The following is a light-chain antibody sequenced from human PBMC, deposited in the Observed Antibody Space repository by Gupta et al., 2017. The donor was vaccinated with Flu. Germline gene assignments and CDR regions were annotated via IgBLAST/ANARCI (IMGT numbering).Light chain of an antibody. Sequence: QSVLTQPPSVSAPPGQKVTIPCSGSSSNIGNNYVSWYRQLPGAAPKLLIYDNDKRPSGIPDRISGSKSYTSATLNTTVLQTGDEADYYCSTWNSGLSSFVFGGGTKLTVL. CDR1: SSNIGNNY. J-gene: IGLJ3*02. CDR3: STWNSGLSSFV. CDR2: DND. V-gene: IGLV1-51*01.